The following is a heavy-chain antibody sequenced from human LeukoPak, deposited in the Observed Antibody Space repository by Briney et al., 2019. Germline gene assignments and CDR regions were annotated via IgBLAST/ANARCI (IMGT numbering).Heavy chain of an antibody. CDR2: VNPNSGGT. J-gene: IGHJ5*02. V-gene: IGHV1-2*02. D-gene: IGHD3-22*01. CDR1: GYTLTELS. CDR3: ARDVGPTTLTYYYDSSGYDWFDP. Sequence: ASVTVSRKVSGYTLTELSMHWVRQAPGQGLAWVGWVNPNSGGTNYAQKFQGRVTMTRDTSTSTVYMELSSLRSEDTAVYYCARDVGPTTLTYYYDSSGYDWFDPWGQGTLVTVSS.